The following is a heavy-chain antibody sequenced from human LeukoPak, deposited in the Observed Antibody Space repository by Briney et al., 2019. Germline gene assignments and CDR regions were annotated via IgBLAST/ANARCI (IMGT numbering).Heavy chain of an antibody. J-gene: IGHJ4*02. CDR3: AKYEYQLLSFDY. Sequence: GGSLRLPGQASGFTFSSNAMSWFRQAPGKGLEWVSAISGSGGSTYYADSVKGRFTISRDNSKNTLYLQMNSLRAEDTAVYYCAKYEYQLLSFDYWGQGTLVTVSS. CDR2: ISGSGGST. CDR1: GFTFSSNA. D-gene: IGHD2-2*01. V-gene: IGHV3-23*01.